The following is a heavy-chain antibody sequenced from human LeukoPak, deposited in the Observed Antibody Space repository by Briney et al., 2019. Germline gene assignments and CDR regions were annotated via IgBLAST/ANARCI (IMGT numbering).Heavy chain of an antibody. J-gene: IGHJ4*02. V-gene: IGHV3-23*01. D-gene: IGHD3-3*01. Sequence: GGSLRLSCAASGFTFSSYAMSWVRQAPGKGLEWVSAISGSGGSTYYADSVKGRFTISRDNSKNTLYLQMNSLRAEDTAVYYCANRIKSENFWSAHTEGYWGQGTLVTVSS. CDR1: GFTFSSYA. CDR3: ANRIKSENFWSAHTEGY. CDR2: ISGSGGST.